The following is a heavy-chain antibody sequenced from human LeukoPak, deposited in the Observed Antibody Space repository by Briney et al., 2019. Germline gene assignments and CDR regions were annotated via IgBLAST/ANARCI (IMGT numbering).Heavy chain of an antibody. D-gene: IGHD2-2*01. V-gene: IGHV3-20*04. CDR2: INWNGGST. J-gene: IGHJ4*02. Sequence: PGGSLRLSCAASGFTFDDYGMSWVRQAPGKGLEWVSGINWNGGSTGYADSVKGRFTISRDNAKNSLYLQMNSLRAEDTAVYYCASHCSSTSCYGSLNYWGQGTLVTVSS. CDR3: ASHCSSTSCYGSLNY. CDR1: GFTFDDYG.